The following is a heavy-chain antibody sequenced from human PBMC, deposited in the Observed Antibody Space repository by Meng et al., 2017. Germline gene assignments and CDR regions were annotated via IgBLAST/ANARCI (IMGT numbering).Heavy chain of an antibody. V-gene: IGHV3-43D*04. J-gene: IGHJ3*02. CDR3: AKDNEYSSSGGAFGI. CDR2: ISWDGGST. CDR1: GFTFDDYA. Sequence: GGSLRLSCAASGFTFDDYAMHWVRQAPGKGLEWVSLISWDGGSTYYADSVKGRFTISRDNSKNSLYLQMNSLRAEDTALYYCAKDNEYSSSGGAFGIWGQGTMVTVSS. D-gene: IGHD6-6*01.